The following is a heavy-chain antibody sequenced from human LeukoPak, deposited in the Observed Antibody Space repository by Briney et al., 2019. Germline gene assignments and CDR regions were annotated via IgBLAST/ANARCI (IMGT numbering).Heavy chain of an antibody. D-gene: IGHD3-10*01. Sequence: PSETLSLPCSVSGASFSSARYHWMWIRQPPGKGLEYIGHIHYSGRTDYKPSLQSRATISMDTSNNHFSLTLKSLTAADTAVYYCVGLAEGEAGRGSWGQGTLVTVSS. CDR2: IHYSGRT. J-gene: IGHJ5*02. V-gene: IGHV4-61*03. CDR1: GASFSSARYH. CDR3: VGLAEGEAGRGS.